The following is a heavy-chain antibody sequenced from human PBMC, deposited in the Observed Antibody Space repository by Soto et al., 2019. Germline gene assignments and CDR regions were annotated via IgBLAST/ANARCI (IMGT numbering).Heavy chain of an antibody. Sequence: QINLKESGPTLVKPTQTLTLTCTFSGFSLSTSGVGVGWIRQPPGKALEWLALIYWDDDKRYSPSLKSRLTINKDTSKNQVVLTMTNMDPVDTATYYCAHTPNYGYYFGGGNWFDPWGQGSLVTVSS. CDR1: GFSLSTSGVG. CDR3: AHTPNYGYYFGGGNWFDP. V-gene: IGHV2-5*02. D-gene: IGHD4-17*01. CDR2: IYWDDDK. J-gene: IGHJ5*02.